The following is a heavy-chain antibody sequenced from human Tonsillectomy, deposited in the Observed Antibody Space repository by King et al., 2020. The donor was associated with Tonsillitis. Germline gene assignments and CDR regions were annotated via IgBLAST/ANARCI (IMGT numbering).Heavy chain of an antibody. D-gene: IGHD3-16*01. CDR3: ARDRSPETRGGRRGYHYVYGVDV. J-gene: IGHJ6*02. Sequence: VQLQESGPGLVKPSETLSLTCSVSGDSISNYYWRWIRQPPGKGLEWIGHVSYSGSTNYNPSLKSRVIISVDTSKIKFSLKLNSVTAADTAVYYCARDRSPETRGGRRGYHYVYGVDVWGQGTRVTVSS. CDR2: VSYSGST. CDR1: GDSISNYY. V-gene: IGHV4-59*01.